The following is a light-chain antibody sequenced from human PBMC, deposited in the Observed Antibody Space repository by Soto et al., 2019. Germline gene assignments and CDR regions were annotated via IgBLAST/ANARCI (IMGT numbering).Light chain of an antibody. Sequence: EIVLTQSPGTLSLSPGERATLSCRASQSVSSSYLAWYQQKPGQAPRLLIYGVSSRATGIPDRFSGSGSETDFALTISRLEPEDFAVYYCQHYVSSPPITFGQGTRLEIK. CDR2: GVS. CDR1: QSVSSSY. CDR3: QHYVSSPPIT. J-gene: IGKJ5*01. V-gene: IGKV3-20*01.